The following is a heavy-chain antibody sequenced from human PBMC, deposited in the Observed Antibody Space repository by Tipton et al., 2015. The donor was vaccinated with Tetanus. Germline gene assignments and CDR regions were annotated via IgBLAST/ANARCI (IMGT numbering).Heavy chain of an antibody. J-gene: IGHJ4*02. D-gene: IGHD2-21*02. V-gene: IGHV4-4*02. Sequence: GLVKPSGTLSLTCAVSGGSISSGNWWSWVRQSPGKGLEWIGEIHQSGSASYNPSLKSRVSMSVDKSKNELSLQLNSVTAADTAIYYCAGGPKHWVTAGKVFWGQGTLVTVSS. CDR1: GGSISSGNW. CDR3: AGGPKHWVTAGKVF. CDR2: IHQSGSA.